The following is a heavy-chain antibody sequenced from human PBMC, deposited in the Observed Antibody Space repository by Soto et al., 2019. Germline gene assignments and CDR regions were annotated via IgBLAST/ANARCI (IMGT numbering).Heavy chain of an antibody. D-gene: IGHD5-18*01. Sequence: QVQLVESGGGVVQPGRYLRLSCAASGFTFSGYGMRWVRQAPGKVLGWVALISYDGSNKYYAESVKGRFTISRNNSKNTLYLQMNSLRAEDAAVYYCAKDKGPYSYGPYGMDVWGQGTTVTVSS. CDR1: GFTFSGYG. V-gene: IGHV3-30*18. CDR2: ISYDGSNK. J-gene: IGHJ6*02. CDR3: AKDKGPYSYGPYGMDV.